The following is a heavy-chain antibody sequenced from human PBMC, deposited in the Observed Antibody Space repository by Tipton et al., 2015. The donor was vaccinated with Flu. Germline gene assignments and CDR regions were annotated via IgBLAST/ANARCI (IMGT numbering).Heavy chain of an antibody. J-gene: IGHJ4*02. V-gene: IGHV3-33*01. CDR1: GFTFSSYG. Sequence: RSLRLSCAASGFTFSSYGMHWVRQAPGKGLEWVAVIWYDGSNKYYADSVKGRFTISRDNSKNTLYLQMNSLRAGDTAVYYCARVVDCGGDCYTLDYWGQGTLVTVSS. CDR3: ARVVDCGGDCYTLDY. D-gene: IGHD2-21*02. CDR2: IWYDGSNK.